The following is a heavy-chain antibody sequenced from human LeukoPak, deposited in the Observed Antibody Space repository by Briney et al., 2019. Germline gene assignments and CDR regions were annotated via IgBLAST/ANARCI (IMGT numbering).Heavy chain of an antibody. Sequence: GGSLRLSCAASGFSFSSYAMHWVRQAPGKGLEWVAVISYDGRNKYYADSVKGRFTISRDNSKNTLYLQMNSLRAEDTAVYYCAKDQQWLVGRVFDYWGQGTLVTVSS. CDR3: AKDQQWLVGRVFDY. CDR2: ISYDGRNK. D-gene: IGHD6-19*01. V-gene: IGHV3-30*04. CDR1: GFSFSSYA. J-gene: IGHJ4*02.